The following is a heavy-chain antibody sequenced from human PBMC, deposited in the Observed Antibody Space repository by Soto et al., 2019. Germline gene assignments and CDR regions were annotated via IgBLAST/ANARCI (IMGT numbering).Heavy chain of an antibody. CDR1: GYTFTSYG. V-gene: IGHV1-18*01. CDR3: ARYPEDIVVVVAATPDWFDP. Sequence: ASVKVSCKASGYTFTSYGISWVRQAPGQGLEWMGWISAYNGNTNYAQKLQGRVTMTTDTSTSTAYMELRSLRSDDTAVYYCARYPEDIVVVVAATPDWFDPWGQATQVTVSS. J-gene: IGHJ5*02. CDR2: ISAYNGNT. D-gene: IGHD2-15*01.